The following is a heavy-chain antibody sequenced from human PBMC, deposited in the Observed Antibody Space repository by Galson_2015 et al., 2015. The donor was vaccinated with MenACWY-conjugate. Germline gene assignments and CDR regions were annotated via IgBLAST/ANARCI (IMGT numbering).Heavy chain of an antibody. V-gene: IGHV1-3*01. CDR2: IYAGNGNT. J-gene: IGHJ3*02. D-gene: IGHD3-22*01. CDR1: GYTFTNYA. CDR3: ARAPHSSGYYFGPESI. Sequence: SVKVSCMASGYTFTNYAMHWVRQAPGQSLEWMGWIYAGNGNTKYSQKFQGRVTITRDTSASTAYMELSSLRSEDTAVYYCARAPHSSGYYFGPESIWGQGTMVAVSS.